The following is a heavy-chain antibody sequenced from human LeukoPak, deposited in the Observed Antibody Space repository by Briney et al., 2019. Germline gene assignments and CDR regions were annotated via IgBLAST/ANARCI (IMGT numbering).Heavy chain of an antibody. Sequence: ASVEVSCKASGYTFTGYYMHWVRQAPGQGLEWMGWINPNNGGTNYAQKFQGWVTMTRDTSISTAYMELSRLRSDDTAVYYCAREDIVVVPAGMDVWGQGTTVTVSS. CDR2: INPNNGGT. CDR3: AREDIVVVPAGMDV. CDR1: GYTFTGYY. D-gene: IGHD2-2*01. J-gene: IGHJ6*02. V-gene: IGHV1-2*04.